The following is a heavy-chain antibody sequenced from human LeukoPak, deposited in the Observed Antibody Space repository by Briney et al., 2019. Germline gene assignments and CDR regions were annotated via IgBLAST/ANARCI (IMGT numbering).Heavy chain of an antibody. V-gene: IGHV1-18*04. J-gene: IGHJ4*02. D-gene: IGHD6-19*01. CDR3: ATCAHIAVDGFEGPFDY. CDR1: GFALNNYG. CDR2: ITAYNANT. Sequence: ASVKVPCKTSGFALNNYGNNWVRQPPGQARECMGGITAYNANTNYAQKFQGRVTVTTDTSTSTAYMELRSLRSDDTAVYYCATCAHIAVDGFEGPFDYWGQGTLVTVSS.